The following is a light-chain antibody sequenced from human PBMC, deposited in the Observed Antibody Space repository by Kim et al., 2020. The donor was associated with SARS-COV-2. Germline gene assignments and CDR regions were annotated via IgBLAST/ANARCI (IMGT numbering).Light chain of an antibody. V-gene: IGKV3-20*01. Sequence: EIVLTQSPGTLSLSPGERATLSCRARQSVSSSYLAWYQQKPGQAPRLLIYAASSRATGIPDRFSGSGSGTDFTLTISRLQPEDFAVYYCQQYDNSPWTFGQGTKVDIK. CDR1: QSVSSSY. CDR3: QQYDNSPWT. CDR2: AAS. J-gene: IGKJ1*01.